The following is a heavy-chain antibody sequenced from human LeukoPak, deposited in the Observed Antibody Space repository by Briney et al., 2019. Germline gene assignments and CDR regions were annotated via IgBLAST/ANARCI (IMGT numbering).Heavy chain of an antibody. CDR1: VRSFIGYY. J-gene: IGHJ4*02. V-gene: IGHV4-34*01. CDR3: ARGPRWLQLRY. D-gene: IGHD5-24*01. Sequence: SETLSLTCAVYVRSFIGYYWRWIRQPPGKGLEWIGEINHSGSTNYNPSLKSRVTISVDTSKNQFSLKLSSVTAADTAVYYCARGPRWLQLRYWGQGTLVTVSS. CDR2: INHSGST.